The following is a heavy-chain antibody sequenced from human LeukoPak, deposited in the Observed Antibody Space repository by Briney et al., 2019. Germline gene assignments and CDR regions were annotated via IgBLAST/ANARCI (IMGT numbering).Heavy chain of an antibody. D-gene: IGHD6-13*01. CDR2: ISSSRSYI. V-gene: IGHV3-21*01. CDR3: ARFIAAPYYFDY. J-gene: IGHJ4*02. Sequence: GGSLRLSCAASGFTFSSYSMNWVRQAPGKGLEWVSFISSSRSYIYYADSVKGRFTISRDNAKNSLYLQMNSLRAEDTAVYYCARFIAAPYYFDYWGQGTLVTVSS. CDR1: GFTFSSYS.